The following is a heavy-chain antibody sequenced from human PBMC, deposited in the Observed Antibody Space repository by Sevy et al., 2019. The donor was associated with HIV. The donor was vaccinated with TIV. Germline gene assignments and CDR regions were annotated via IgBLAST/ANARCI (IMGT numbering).Heavy chain of an antibody. Sequence: SETLSLTCTVSGGYINAYYWSWIRQPPGKGLEWIGHISFSGTTNYNPSLKSRVALSVGTSKIHFSLKLSSVTAADTAVYYCAREWGAFDIWGQRTKVTVSS. CDR1: GGYINAYY. J-gene: IGHJ3*02. CDR3: AREWGAFDI. V-gene: IGHV4-59*01. CDR2: ISFSGTT. D-gene: IGHD3-16*01.